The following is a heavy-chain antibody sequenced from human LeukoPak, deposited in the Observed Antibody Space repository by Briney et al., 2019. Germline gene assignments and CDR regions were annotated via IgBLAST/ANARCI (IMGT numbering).Heavy chain of an antibody. D-gene: IGHD2-2*01. V-gene: IGHV4-34*01. CDR2: INHSGST. CDR1: GGSFSGYY. Sequence: PSETLSLTCAVYGGSFSGYYWSWIRQPPGKGLEWIGEINHSGSTNYNPSLKSRVTISVDTSKNQFSLKLSSVTAADTAVYYCARVRYCSSTSCYYYYYYMDVWGKGTTVTISS. CDR3: ARVRYCSSTSCYYYYYYMDV. J-gene: IGHJ6*03.